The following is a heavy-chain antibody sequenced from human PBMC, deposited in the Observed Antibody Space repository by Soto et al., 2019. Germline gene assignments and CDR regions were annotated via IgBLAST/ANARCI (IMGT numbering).Heavy chain of an antibody. CDR1: GFTFSSYS. Sequence: GGSLRLSCAASGFTFSSYSMNWVRQAPGKGLEWVSSISSSSSYIYYADSVKGRFTISRDNAKNSLYLQMNSLRAEDTAVYYCARKYCSSTSCYVGMYYYYYMDVWGKGTTVTVSS. CDR2: ISSSSSYI. D-gene: IGHD2-2*01. J-gene: IGHJ6*03. V-gene: IGHV3-21*01. CDR3: ARKYCSSTSCYVGMYYYYYMDV.